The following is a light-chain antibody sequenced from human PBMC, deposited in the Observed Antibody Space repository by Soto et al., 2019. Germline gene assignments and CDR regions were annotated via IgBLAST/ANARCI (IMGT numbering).Light chain of an antibody. Sequence: EIVFTQSPATLSLSPGESATLSCRATRSVSSYLAWYQQKPGQAPRLLIYDASSRPTDIPARFSGSGSGTDFTLTICSLQSEDFAVYSCLQYHNLWAFGQGTKVDIK. V-gene: IGKV3-11*01. CDR1: RSVSSY. CDR3: LQYHNLWA. CDR2: DAS. J-gene: IGKJ1*01.